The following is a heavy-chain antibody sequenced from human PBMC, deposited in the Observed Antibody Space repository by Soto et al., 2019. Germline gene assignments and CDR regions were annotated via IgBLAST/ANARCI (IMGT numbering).Heavy chain of an antibody. CDR3: AKDYYGSGSYYLDYFDY. J-gene: IGHJ4*02. CDR2: ISGSGGST. CDR1: VFTFSRYA. Sequence: LXLSCAACVFTFSRYAMSWVRQAPGKGLEWVSAISGSGGSTYYADSVKGRFTISRDNSKNTLYLQMNSLRAEDTAVYYCAKDYYGSGSYYLDYFDYWGQGTLVTVYS. D-gene: IGHD3-10*01. V-gene: IGHV3-23*01.